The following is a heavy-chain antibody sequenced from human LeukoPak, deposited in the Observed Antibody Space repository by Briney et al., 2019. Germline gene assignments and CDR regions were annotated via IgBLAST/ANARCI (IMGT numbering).Heavy chain of an antibody. CDR1: GGSISSYY. CDR3: ASQYYYGSGSYFSFDY. D-gene: IGHD3-10*01. V-gene: IGHV4-4*07. Sequence: SETLSLTCTVSGGSISSYYWSWIRQPAGKGLEWIGRIYTSGSTNYNPSLKSRVTISVDTSKNQFSLKLSSVTAADTAVYYCASQYYYGSGSYFSFDYWGQGTLVTVSS. CDR2: IYTSGST. J-gene: IGHJ4*02.